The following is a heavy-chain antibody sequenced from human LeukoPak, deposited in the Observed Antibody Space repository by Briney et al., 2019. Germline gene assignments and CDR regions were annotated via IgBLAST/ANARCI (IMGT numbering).Heavy chain of an antibody. D-gene: IGHD6-19*01. Sequence: PSETLSLTCTVSGYSISSGYYWGWIRPPPGKGLEGIGTIYHSGSTYYNPSLKSRVTISVDTSKNQFSLKLNSVTAADTAVYYCARVSFFTQWLGAYYYYYMDVWGKGTTVTISS. CDR2: IYHSGST. V-gene: IGHV4-38-2*02. CDR3: ARVSFFTQWLGAYYYYYMDV. CDR1: GYSISSGYY. J-gene: IGHJ6*03.